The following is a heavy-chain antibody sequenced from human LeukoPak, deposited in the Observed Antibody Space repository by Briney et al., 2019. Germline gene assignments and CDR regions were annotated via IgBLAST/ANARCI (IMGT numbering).Heavy chain of an antibody. V-gene: IGHV4-39*01. D-gene: IGHD3-22*01. CDR3: ARQVRSPVVMFMDV. J-gene: IGHJ6*03. CDR2: VYYTGIT. Sequence: SETLSLTCTVASGSISSSTYNWGWIRQPPGKGLEWIGSVYYTGITYYNPSVESRVTISVDTSKNHFSLELNSVTAADTGVYFCARQVRSPVVMFMDVWGKGTTVIVSS. CDR1: SGSISSSTYN.